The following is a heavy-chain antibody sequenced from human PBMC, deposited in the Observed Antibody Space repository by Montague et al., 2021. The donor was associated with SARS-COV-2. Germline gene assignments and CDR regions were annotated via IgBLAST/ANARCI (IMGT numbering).Heavy chain of an antibody. CDR1: GGSISSSSYY. CDR3: ARGLVGWFDP. V-gene: IGHV4-39*01. D-gene: IGHD3/OR15-3a*01. Sequence: SETLSLTCTVSGGSISSSSYYWGWIRQPPGKGLEWIGSIYYSVSTYYNPSLKSRVTISVDTSKNQFSLKLSSVTAADTAVYYCARGLVGWFDPWGQGTLVTVSS. CDR2: IYYSVST. J-gene: IGHJ5*02.